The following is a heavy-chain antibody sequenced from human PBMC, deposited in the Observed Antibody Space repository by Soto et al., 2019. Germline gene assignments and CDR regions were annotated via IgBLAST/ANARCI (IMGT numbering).Heavy chain of an antibody. Sequence: PSETLSLTCTVSGGSISSYYWSWIRQPPGKGLEWIGYIYYSGSTNYNPSLKSRVTISVDTSKNQFSLKLSSVTAADTAVYYCASDRYSYGYNWFDPWGQGTLVTVS. V-gene: IGHV4-59*01. J-gene: IGHJ5*02. D-gene: IGHD5-18*01. CDR3: ASDRYSYGYNWFDP. CDR2: IYYSGST. CDR1: GGSISSYY.